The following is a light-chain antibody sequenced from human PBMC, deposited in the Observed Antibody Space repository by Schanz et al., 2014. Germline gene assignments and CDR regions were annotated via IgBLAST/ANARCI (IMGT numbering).Light chain of an antibody. CDR2: WAS. Sequence: DIVMTQSPDSLPVSLGERATINCKSSQSVFYTSDSKNYLAWYQHKPGQPPKLLISWASTRESGVPDRFTGSGSGTDFTLTISNLQAEDVAVYYCQQYYSLPLTFGGGTKVEMK. V-gene: IGKV4-1*01. CDR3: QQYYSLPLT. CDR1: QSVFYTSDSKNY. J-gene: IGKJ4*01.